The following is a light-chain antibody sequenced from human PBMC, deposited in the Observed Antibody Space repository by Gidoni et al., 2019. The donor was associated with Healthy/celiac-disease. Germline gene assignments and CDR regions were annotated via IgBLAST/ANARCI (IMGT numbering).Light chain of an antibody. CDR3: QQYGSSLWT. CDR1: QSVSSSY. CDR2: GAS. J-gene: IGKJ1*01. V-gene: IGKV3-20*01. Sequence: ESVLTQYPGTLSLSPGERATLSCRASQSVSSSYLAWYQQKPGQAPRLLIYGASSRATGIPARFSGSGSGTDFTLPISRLEPEDFAVYYCQQYGSSLWTFGQGTKVEIK.